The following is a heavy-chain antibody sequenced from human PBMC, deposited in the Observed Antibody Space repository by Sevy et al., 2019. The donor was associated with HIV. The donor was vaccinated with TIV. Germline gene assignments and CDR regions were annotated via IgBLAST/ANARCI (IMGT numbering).Heavy chain of an antibody. D-gene: IGHD3-10*01. Sequence: ASVKVSCKASGFTFTSSAVQWVRQARGQRLEWIGWIVVGSGNTNYVQKFQERVTITRDMSTSTAYMELSSLRSEDTAVYYCAAGFSAYGSGSYYNYYYGMDVWGQGTTVTVSS. CDR3: AAGFSAYGSGSYYNYYYGMDV. CDR1: GFTFTSSA. J-gene: IGHJ6*02. V-gene: IGHV1-58*01. CDR2: IVVGSGNT.